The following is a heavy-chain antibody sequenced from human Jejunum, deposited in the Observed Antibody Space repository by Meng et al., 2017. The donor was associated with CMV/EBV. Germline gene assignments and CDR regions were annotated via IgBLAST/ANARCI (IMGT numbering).Heavy chain of an antibody. CDR2: IYHSGRT. CDR3: TTLYGDSIS. J-gene: IGHJ4*02. V-gene: IGHV4-4*02. D-gene: IGHD4-17*01. CDR1: GGSIRKEQW. Sequence: VPLQESGPGLVKPSGTLSFTCHVAGGSIRKEQWWSWVRQAPGKGLECIGEIYHSGRTNYNPSVKSRVSMSVDKSQNHFSLRLSSVTAADTAVYYCTTLYGDSISWGQGTLVTVSS.